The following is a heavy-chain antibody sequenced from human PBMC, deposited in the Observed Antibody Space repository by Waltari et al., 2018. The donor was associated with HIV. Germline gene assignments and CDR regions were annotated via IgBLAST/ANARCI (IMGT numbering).Heavy chain of an antibody. CDR2: ISPIVGTA. J-gene: IGHJ4*02. CDR3: AREVYHERSGYFNY. Sequence: QVQLVQSGAEVKKPGSSVKVSCKTSGGILNSHAISWVRQASGQGLEWMGGISPIVGTAIYAQKFQGRVTITADESTSTVYMELSSLRSEDTAVYYCAREVYHERSGYFNYWGQGTLVTVSS. V-gene: IGHV1-69*12. CDR1: GGILNSHA. D-gene: IGHD3-22*01.